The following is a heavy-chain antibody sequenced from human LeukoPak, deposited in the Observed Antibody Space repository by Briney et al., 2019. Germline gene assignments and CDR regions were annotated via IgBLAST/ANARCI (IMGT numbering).Heavy chain of an antibody. CDR2: INPNSGGT. Sequence: ASVKVSCKASGYTFTGYYMHWVRQAPGQGLEWMGWINPNSGGTNYAQKFQGRVTMTRDTSISTAYMELSRLRSDDTAVYYCARCPQPYYDFWSGYYSTENWFDPWGQGTLVTVSS. J-gene: IGHJ5*02. V-gene: IGHV1-2*02. CDR1: GYTFTGYY. CDR3: ARCPQPYYDFWSGYYSTENWFDP. D-gene: IGHD3-3*01.